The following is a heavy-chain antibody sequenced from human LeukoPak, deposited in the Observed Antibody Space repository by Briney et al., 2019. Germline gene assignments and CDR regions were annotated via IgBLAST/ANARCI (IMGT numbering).Heavy chain of an antibody. D-gene: IGHD1-26*01. J-gene: IGHJ4*02. CDR1: GFTFSSYS. CDR2: ISSSSSTI. CDR3: AKDCCSGSYSFFDY. V-gene: IGHV3-48*01. Sequence: QSGGSLRLSCAASGFTFSSYSMNWVRQAPGKGLEWVSYISSSSSTIYYADSVKGRFTISRDNAKNSLYLQMNSLRAEDTAVYYCAKDCCSGSYSFFDYWGQGTLVTVSS.